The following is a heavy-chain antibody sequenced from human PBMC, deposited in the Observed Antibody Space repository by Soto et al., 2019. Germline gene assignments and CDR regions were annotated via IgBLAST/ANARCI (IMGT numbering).Heavy chain of an antibody. CDR1: GFTFSSYG. V-gene: IGHV3-33*01. Sequence: QVQLVESGGGVVQPGRSLRLSCAASGFTFSSYGMHWVRQAPGKGLEWVAVIWYDGSNKYYAESVKGRFTISRDNAKNSLYLRMNSLRAEDTAVYYCARDRTILNYYYYGMDVWGQGTTVTVSS. D-gene: IGHD3-3*01. CDR2: IWYDGSNK. CDR3: ARDRTILNYYYYGMDV. J-gene: IGHJ6*02.